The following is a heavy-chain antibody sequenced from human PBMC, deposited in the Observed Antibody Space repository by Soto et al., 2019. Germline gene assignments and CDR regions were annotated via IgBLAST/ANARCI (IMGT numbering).Heavy chain of an antibody. D-gene: IGHD2-15*01. CDR2: ISGSGGSA. CDR3: AKALISLGAAYCSGGSCSPYYMDV. V-gene: IGHV3-23*01. J-gene: IGHJ6*03. Sequence: PGGSLRLSCAASGFTFTSYAMSWVRQAPGRGLEWVSSISGSGGSAYYADSVKGRFTVSRDNSKDTLYLEMNSLRAEDTAVYYCAKALISLGAAYCSGGSCSPYYMDVCGKGTSVTVSS. CDR1: GFTFTSYA.